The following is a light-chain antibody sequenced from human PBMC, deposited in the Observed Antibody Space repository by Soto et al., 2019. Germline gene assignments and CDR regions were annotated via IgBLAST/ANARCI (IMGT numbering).Light chain of an antibody. J-gene: IGKJ1*01. CDR2: DAS. CDR1: QSVSSY. Sequence: EIVMTQSPATLSVSTGERATLSCSASQSVSSYLAWYQQKPGQAPRLLIYDASNRATGIPARFSGSGSGTEFTLTISSLQSEDVAAYYCQQYENWPWTFGQGTKV. CDR3: QQYENWPWT. V-gene: IGKV3D-15*01.